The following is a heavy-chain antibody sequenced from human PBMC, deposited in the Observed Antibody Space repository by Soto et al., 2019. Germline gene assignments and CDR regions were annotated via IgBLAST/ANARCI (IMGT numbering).Heavy chain of an antibody. Sequence: QVQLQESGPGLVKPSQTLSLTCTVSGGSISSGGYYWSWIRQHPGKGLERIGYIYYSGSTYYNPSLKSRVTISVDTSKIQLSLKLASVTAADTAVYYCARDRADFRTYQLPSAWFDPWGQGTLVTVSS. CDR1: GGSISSGGYY. J-gene: IGHJ5*02. CDR3: ARDRADFRTYQLPSAWFDP. D-gene: IGHD2-2*01. V-gene: IGHV4-31*03. CDR2: IYYSGST.